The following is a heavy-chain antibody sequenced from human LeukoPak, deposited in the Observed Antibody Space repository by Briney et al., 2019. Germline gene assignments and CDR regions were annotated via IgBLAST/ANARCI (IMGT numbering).Heavy chain of an antibody. D-gene: IGHD6-19*01. CDR1: ELIFSTYA. CDR3: AKEGSGWFDGRYFDN. V-gene: IGHV3-23*02. CDR2: ISARAGSA. J-gene: IGHJ4*02. Sequence: GGSLRLSCGDSELIFSTYAMSWVRQAPGRGVEWVAGISARAGSAYYRDSVKGRLTISRDTSKNSLYLQMNDLSPEDTARYYCAKEGSGWFDGRYFDNWGQGTLLTVSS.